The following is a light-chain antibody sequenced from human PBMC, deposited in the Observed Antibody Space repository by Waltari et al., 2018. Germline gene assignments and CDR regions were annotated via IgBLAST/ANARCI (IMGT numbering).Light chain of an antibody. CDR1: QNIGNF. CDR2: TAS. Sequence: DLQMTQSPSSLSASVGDRVTISCRASQNIGNFLNWYQQKPGNAPNLLIHTASSLQSGVPSRFSASGSGTDFSLTISSLQPEDFATYYCQESFNSPYTFGQGTRVEIK. J-gene: IGKJ2*01. V-gene: IGKV1-39*01. CDR3: QESFNSPYT.